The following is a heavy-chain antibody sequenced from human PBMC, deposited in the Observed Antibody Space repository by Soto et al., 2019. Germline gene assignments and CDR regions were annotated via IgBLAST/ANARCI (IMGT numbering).Heavy chain of an antibody. D-gene: IGHD3-22*01. Sequence: XGSLRLSCAASGFIFSSYAMSWVRQAPGKGLDWVSSIIASGGTANLADSVEGRCTISRDNSKSTLYLQMNSLRAEDTAVYYCAKLTYPSDSTGYYYERVSGWIDYSGQGTLVTVSS. CDR2: IIASGGTA. CDR1: GFIFSSYA. CDR3: AKLTYPSDSTGYYYERVSGWIDY. V-gene: IGHV3-23*01. J-gene: IGHJ4*02.